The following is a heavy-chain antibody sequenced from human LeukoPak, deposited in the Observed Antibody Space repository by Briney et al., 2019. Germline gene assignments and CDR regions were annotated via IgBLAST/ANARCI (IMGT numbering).Heavy chain of an antibody. Sequence: GASVKVSCKASGYTFTGHYLNWVRQAPGQGLEWMGWINPTGGTTYAQKFLDRVTMTRDTSINTAYMELSGLRSDDTAVYYCARDVGWSGSHWGRGTLVTVSS. V-gene: IGHV1-2*02. CDR3: ARDVGWSGSH. D-gene: IGHD6-25*01. J-gene: IGHJ4*02. CDR2: INPTGGT. CDR1: GYTFTGHY.